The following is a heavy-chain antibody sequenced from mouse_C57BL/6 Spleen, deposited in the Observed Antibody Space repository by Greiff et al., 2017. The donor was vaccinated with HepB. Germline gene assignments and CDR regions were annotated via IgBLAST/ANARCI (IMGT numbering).Heavy chain of an antibody. CDR3: ARSGFDYDGYFDV. V-gene: IGHV1-81*01. CDR1: GYTFTSYG. Sequence: SGAELARPGASVKLSCKASGYTFTSYGISWVKQRTGQGLEWIGEIYPRSGNTYYNEKFKGKATLTADKSSSTAYMELRSLTSEDSAVYFCARSGFDYDGYFDVWGTGTTVTVSS. CDR2: IYPRSGNT. J-gene: IGHJ1*03. D-gene: IGHD2-4*01.